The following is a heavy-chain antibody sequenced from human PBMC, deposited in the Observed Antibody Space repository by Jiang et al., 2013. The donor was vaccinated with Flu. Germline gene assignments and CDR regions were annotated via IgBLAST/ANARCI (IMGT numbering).Heavy chain of an antibody. J-gene: IGHJ3*02. CDR2: INSDGSTT. Sequence: QLVESGGGLVQPGGSLRLSCAASGFTFSSYWMHWVRQAPGKGLVWVSRINSDGSTTSYADSVKGRFTISRDNAKNTLYLQMNSLGAEDTAVYYCARVGVGSYGVFDIWGQGTTVTASS. V-gene: IGHV3-74*01. CDR3: ARVGVGSYGVFDI. CDR1: GFTFSSYW. D-gene: IGHD3-10*01.